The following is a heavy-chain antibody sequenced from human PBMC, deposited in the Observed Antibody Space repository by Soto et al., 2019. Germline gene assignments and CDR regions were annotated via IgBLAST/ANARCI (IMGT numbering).Heavy chain of an antibody. J-gene: IGHJ3*02. V-gene: IGHV3-23*01. Sequence: GGSLRLSCAASGFTFSSYAMSWVRQAPGKGLEWVSATSGSCGSTYYADSVKGRFTISRDNSKNTLYLQMNSLRAEDTAVYYCAKESGYPDDAFDIWGQGTMVTVSS. CDR1: GFTFSSYA. D-gene: IGHD5-18*01. CDR3: AKESGYPDDAFDI. CDR2: TSGSCGST.